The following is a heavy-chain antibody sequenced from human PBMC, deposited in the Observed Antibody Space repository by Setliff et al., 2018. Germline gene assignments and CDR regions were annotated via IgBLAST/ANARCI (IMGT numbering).Heavy chain of an antibody. V-gene: IGHV3-23*03. J-gene: IGHJ4*02. D-gene: IGHD1-7*01. CDR2: IYSGDRNT. CDR1: GFTFSTYA. Sequence: PGESLRLSCAASGFTFSTYAMSWVRQAPGKGLEWVSTIYSGDRNTFYTDSVKGRFTIFRDGSKNTLYLQMTSLRAEDTAVYYCAKPQVELRWGFESWGQGTPVTVSS. CDR3: AKPQVELRWGFES.